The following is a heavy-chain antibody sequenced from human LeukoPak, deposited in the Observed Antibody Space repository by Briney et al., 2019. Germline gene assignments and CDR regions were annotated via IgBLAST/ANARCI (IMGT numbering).Heavy chain of an antibody. D-gene: IGHD6-13*01. V-gene: IGHV4-34*01. CDR1: GGSFSGYY. J-gene: IGHJ3*02. CDR2: INHNGST. Sequence: PSETLSLTCAVYGGSFSGYYWSWIRQPPGKGLEWIGEINHNGSTNYNPSLKSRVTISVDTSKNQFSLKLGSVTAADTAVYYCASSLAAAGSGAFDIWGQGTMVTVSS. CDR3: ASSLAAAGSGAFDI.